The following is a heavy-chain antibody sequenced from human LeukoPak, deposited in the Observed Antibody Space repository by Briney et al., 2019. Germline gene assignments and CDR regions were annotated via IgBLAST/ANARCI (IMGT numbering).Heavy chain of an antibody. D-gene: IGHD6-19*01. J-gene: IGHJ4*02. CDR1: GFTFSNAW. V-gene: IGHV3-15*01. CDR2: IKSKTDGGTT. CDR3: TTYSSGWYVGY. Sequence: GESLRLSCAASGFTFSNAWMSWVRQAPGKGLEWVGRIKSKTDGGTTDYAAPVKGRFTISRDDSENTLYLQMDSLKTEDTAVYYCTTYSSGWYVGYWGQGTLVTVSS.